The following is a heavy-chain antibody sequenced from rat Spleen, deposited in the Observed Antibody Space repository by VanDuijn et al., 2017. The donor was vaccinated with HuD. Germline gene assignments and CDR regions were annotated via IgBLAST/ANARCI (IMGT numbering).Heavy chain of an antibody. CDR1: GFTFSNYG. Sequence: EVQLVESGGDLVQPGRSLKLSCAASGFTFSNYGMAWVRQAPTKGLEWVATISYDVIITYYRDSVKGRFTVSRDNAKSTRNLQMDSLRSEDTATYYGVRWTYTRRGFESWGQGVMVTVSS. J-gene: IGHJ2*01. CDR2: ISYDVIIT. V-gene: IGHV5-29*01. D-gene: IGHD1-4*01. CDR3: VRWTYTRRGFES.